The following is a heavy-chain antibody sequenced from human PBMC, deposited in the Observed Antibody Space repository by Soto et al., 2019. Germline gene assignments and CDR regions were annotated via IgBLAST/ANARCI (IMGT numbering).Heavy chain of an antibody. CDR3: ARDTYYYDSSGAPRGAFDI. D-gene: IGHD3-22*01. CDR1: GGSISSGGYY. CDR2: IYYSGST. Sequence: TSETLSLTCTVSGGSISSGGYYWSWIRQHPGKGLEWIGYIYYSGSTYYNPSLKSRVTISVDTSKNQFSLKLSSVTAADTAVYYCARDTYYYDSSGAPRGAFDIWGQGTMVTVSS. V-gene: IGHV4-31*03. J-gene: IGHJ3*02.